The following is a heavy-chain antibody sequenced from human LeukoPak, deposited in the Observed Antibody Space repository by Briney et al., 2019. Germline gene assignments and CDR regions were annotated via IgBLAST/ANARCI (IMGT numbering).Heavy chain of an antibody. Sequence: SETLSSPALSLVAPSLVTTGAGSQPPGKGLEWIGYIYYSGSTSYNPPLKSRVTISVDTSKNQFSLKLSSVTAADTAVYYCARGLGPWGQGTLVTVSS. J-gene: IGHJ5*02. D-gene: IGHD5-12*01. V-gene: IGHV4-59*12. CDR2: IYYSGST. CDR1: VAPSLVTT. CDR3: ARGLGP.